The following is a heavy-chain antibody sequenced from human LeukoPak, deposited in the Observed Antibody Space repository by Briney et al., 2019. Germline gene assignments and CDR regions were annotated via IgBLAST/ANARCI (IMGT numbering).Heavy chain of an antibody. V-gene: IGHV3-48*03. J-gene: IGHJ6*02. D-gene: IGHD3-10*01. CDR3: AREIRTMVRGVPGYYYGMDV. CDR1: GFTVSSYE. CDR2: ISSSGSTI. Sequence: GGSLRLSCAASGFTVSSYEMNWVRQAPGKGLEWVSYISSSGSTIYYADSVKGRFTISRDNAKNSLYLQMNSLRAEDTAVYYCAREIRTMVRGVPGYYYGMDVWGQGTTVTVSS.